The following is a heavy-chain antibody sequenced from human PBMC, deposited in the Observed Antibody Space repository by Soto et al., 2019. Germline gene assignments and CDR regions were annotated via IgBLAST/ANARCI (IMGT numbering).Heavy chain of an antibody. Sequence: QVQLQESGPGLVKPSGTLSLTCSVSGDSISSNNWWGWVRQSPKKGLEWIGDMYQSGSTNYNSSLQSRVTISLDKSKNQFSLTLNSVTAADTAVYYCVRAPDFSGSGSFYIDSWGQGTLVTVSS. D-gene: IGHD3-10*01. J-gene: IGHJ4*02. CDR3: VRAPDFSGSGSFYIDS. CDR2: MYQSGST. CDR1: GDSISSNNW. V-gene: IGHV4-4*02.